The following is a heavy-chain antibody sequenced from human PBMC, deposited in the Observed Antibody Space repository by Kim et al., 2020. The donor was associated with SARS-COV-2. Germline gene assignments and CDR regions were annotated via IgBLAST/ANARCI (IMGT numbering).Heavy chain of an antibody. CDR1: GFTFSDYY. CDR2: ISSSGSTI. Sequence: GGSLRLSCAASGFTFSDYYMSWIRQAPGKGLEWVSYISSSGSTIYYADSVKGRFTISRDNAKNSLYLQMNSLRAEDTAVYYCARDGLSKYYGGNSGDYYYYYMDVWGKGTTVTVSS. J-gene: IGHJ6*03. V-gene: IGHV3-11*01. D-gene: IGHD4-17*01. CDR3: ARDGLSKYYGGNSGDYYYYYMDV.